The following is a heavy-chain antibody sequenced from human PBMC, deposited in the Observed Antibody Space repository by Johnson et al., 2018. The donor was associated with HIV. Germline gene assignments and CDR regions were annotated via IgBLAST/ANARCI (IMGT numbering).Heavy chain of an antibody. CDR2: ISYAGSNK. V-gene: IGHV3-30*04. CDR1: AFAFSSYV. D-gene: IGHD5-18*01. CDR3: ARLPSGYNRDTFNI. J-gene: IGHJ3*02. Sequence: QVQLVESGGGVVQPGRSLRLSCAASAFAFSSYVMHWVRQAPGKGLEWVAVISYAGSNKYYADSVKGRFTISRDNSKNILYLQMNSLRAEDTATYYCARLPSGYNRDTFNIWDQGTMVTVSS.